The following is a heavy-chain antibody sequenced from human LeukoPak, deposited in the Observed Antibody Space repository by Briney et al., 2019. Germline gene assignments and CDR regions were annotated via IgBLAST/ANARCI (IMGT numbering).Heavy chain of an antibody. J-gene: IGHJ4*02. V-gene: IGHV4-39*01. CDR1: GGSISSSSYY. CDR2: IYYSGST. D-gene: IGHD2-15*01. Sequence: SETLSLTCTVSGGSISSSSYYWGWIRQPSGKGLEWIGSIYYSGSTYYNPSLKSRVTISVDTSKNQFSLKLSSVTAADTAVYYCARHFDVVVVHFDYWGQGTLVTVSS. CDR3: ARHFDVVVVHFDY.